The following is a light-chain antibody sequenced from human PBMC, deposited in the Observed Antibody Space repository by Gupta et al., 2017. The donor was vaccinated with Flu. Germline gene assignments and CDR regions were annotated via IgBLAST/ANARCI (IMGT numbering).Light chain of an antibody. CDR1: ENVNEW. Sequence: VGDTVTITCRASENVNEWLAWYQQKAGKATRLLIFRSSVLESGVPSRFSGSGSGKEFALTIRSLQPDDFATYYCQQYDTDYTFGQGTRLDIK. CDR2: RSS. J-gene: IGKJ2*01. V-gene: IGKV1-5*03. CDR3: QQYDTDYT.